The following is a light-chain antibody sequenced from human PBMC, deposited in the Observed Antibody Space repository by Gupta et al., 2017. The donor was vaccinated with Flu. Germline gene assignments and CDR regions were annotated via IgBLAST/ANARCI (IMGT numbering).Light chain of an antibody. V-gene: IGKV2-30*01. CDR2: KAS. CDR3: MHSTRWPWT. J-gene: IGKJ1*01. Sequence: DAVMTQSPLSLPVTLGQPASISCRSSESLVYSDGDSYVSWFHQRPGQSPRRLIYKASNRDSWVPDRISGSGSGTDFTLTISRLEAEDVGVYYCMHSTRWPWTFGQGTKVEI. CDR1: ESLVYSDGDSY.